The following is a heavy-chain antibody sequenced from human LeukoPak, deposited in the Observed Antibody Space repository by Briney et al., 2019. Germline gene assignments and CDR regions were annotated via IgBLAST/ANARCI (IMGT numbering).Heavy chain of an antibody. D-gene: IGHD6-13*01. V-gene: IGHV4-34*01. Sequence: SETLSLTCAVYGGSFSGYYWSWIRQPPGKGLEWIGEINHSGSTNYDPSLKSRVTISVDTSKNQSSLKLSSVTAADTAVYYCARGGIAAAGDDYWGQGTLVTVSS. CDR3: ARGGIAAAGDDY. J-gene: IGHJ4*02. CDR2: INHSGST. CDR1: GGSFSGYY.